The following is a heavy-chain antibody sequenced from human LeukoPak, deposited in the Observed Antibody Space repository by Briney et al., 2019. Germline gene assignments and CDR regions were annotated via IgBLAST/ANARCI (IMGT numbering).Heavy chain of an antibody. Sequence: GGSLRLSCAASGFTFNTYWMSWVRQAPGKGLEWVASIKQDGSEKNYVDSVKGRFTISRDNGKNSLYLQLNSLRVEDTAVYFCASGRGYIYGYLWGNNWFDPWGQGTLVTVSS. J-gene: IGHJ5*02. CDR3: ASGRGYIYGYLWGNNWFDP. CDR2: IKQDGSEK. V-gene: IGHV3-7*01. D-gene: IGHD5-18*01. CDR1: GFTFNTYW.